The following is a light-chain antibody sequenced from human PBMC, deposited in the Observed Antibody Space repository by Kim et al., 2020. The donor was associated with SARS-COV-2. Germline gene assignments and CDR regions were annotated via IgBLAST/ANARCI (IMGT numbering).Light chain of an antibody. CDR1: QAVTTYY. CDR2: GAS. J-gene: IGKJ4*01. V-gene: IGKV3-20*01. CDR3: QQYSNTQLT. Sequence: SPGDTATLSCRASQAVTTYYLAWYQQKPGQVPRLLIYGASSRATGVPNRFRGSGSGTNFTLTISRLEPEDSAVYYCQQYSNTQLTFGGGTKVDIK.